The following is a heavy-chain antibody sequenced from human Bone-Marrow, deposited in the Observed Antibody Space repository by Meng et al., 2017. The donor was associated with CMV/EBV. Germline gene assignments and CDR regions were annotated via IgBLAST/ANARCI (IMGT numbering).Heavy chain of an antibody. Sequence: ASVKVSCKASGYTFTGYYMHWVRQAPGQGLEWMGIINPSGGSTSYAQKFQGRVTMTRDTSTSTVYMELSSLRSEDTAVYFCARDNTDYAYDYWGQGTLVTVSS. V-gene: IGHV1-46*01. CDR2: INPSGGST. CDR3: ARDNTDYAYDY. J-gene: IGHJ4*02. CDR1: GYTFTGYY. D-gene: IGHD4-17*01.